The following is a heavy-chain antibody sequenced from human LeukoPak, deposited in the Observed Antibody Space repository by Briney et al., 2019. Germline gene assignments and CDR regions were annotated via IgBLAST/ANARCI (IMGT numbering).Heavy chain of an antibody. Sequence: PGGSLRLSCAASGFTFIGYAMSWVRQAPGKGLEWVSAISGSGGSTYYADSVKGRFTISRDNSKNTLYLQMNSLRAEDTAVYYCAKARGPGYSYGQSSADYWGQGTLVTVSS. D-gene: IGHD5-18*01. CDR1: GFTFIGYA. V-gene: IGHV3-23*01. CDR3: AKARGPGYSYGQSSADY. J-gene: IGHJ4*02. CDR2: ISGSGGST.